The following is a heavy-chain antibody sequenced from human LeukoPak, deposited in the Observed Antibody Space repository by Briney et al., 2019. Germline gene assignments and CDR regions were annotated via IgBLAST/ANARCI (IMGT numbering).Heavy chain of an antibody. CDR2: IYYSGST. J-gene: IGHJ6*03. Sequence: SETLSLTCTVSGGSVSSYYWSWIRQPPGKGLEWIGYIYYSGSTNYNPSLKSRVTISVDTSKNQFSLKLSSVTAADTAVYYCARGPTISFMEVWGKGTTVTVSS. CDR1: GGSVSSYY. V-gene: IGHV4-59*02. CDR3: ARGPTISFMEV. D-gene: IGHD3-3*01.